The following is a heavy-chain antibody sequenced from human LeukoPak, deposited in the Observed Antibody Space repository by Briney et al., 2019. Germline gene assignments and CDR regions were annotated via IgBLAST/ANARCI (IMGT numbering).Heavy chain of an antibody. V-gene: IGHV3-48*01. Sequence: PGGSLRLSCAASGFTFSSFSMNWVRQAPGKGLEWVSYIRSSGSGTDYTGSVKGRFTISRDNSKNTLYLQMDSLRAEDTAVYYCAKLRYFDWSRTANWFDPWGQGTLVTVSS. D-gene: IGHD3-9*01. CDR1: GFTFSSFS. CDR3: AKLRYFDWSRTANWFDP. CDR2: IRSSGSGT. J-gene: IGHJ5*02.